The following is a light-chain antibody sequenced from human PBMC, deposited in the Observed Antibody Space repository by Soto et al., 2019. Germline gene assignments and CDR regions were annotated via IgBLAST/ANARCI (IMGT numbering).Light chain of an antibody. CDR3: LKYGSSPGWT. Sequence: IVLTQSPATLSLSPGERATLSCRASQSISTYLAWYQQRPGQAPRLLIYDASSRATGIPDRFSGSGSGTDFTLTIGRLDPEDFAVYYCLKYGSSPGWTFGPGTKVDIK. CDR2: DAS. J-gene: IGKJ1*01. CDR1: QSISTY. V-gene: IGKV3-20*01.